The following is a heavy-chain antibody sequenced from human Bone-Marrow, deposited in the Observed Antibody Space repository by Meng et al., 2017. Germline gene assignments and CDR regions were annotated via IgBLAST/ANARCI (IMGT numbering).Heavy chain of an antibody. V-gene: IGHV4-34*01. CDR1: GGSFSGYY. CDR3: ARVLPMIVVANAFDI. Sequence: VQLQPWGPGLLKPSETLSPTGAVYGGSFSGYYWSWIRQPPGKGLEWIGEINHSGSTNYNPSLKSRVTISVDTSKNQFSLKLSSVTAADTAVYYCARVLPMIVVANAFDIWGQGTMVTVSS. J-gene: IGHJ3*02. D-gene: IGHD3-22*01. CDR2: INHSGST.